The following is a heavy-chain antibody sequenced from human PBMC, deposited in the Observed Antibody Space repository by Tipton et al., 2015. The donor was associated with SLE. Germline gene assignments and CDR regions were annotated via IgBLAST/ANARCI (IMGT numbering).Heavy chain of an antibody. V-gene: IGHV4-61*02. CDR3: ARFSGGSFTGAFDI. CDR2: IYTSGST. Sequence: GLVKPSETLSLTCTVSGGSISSGSYYWSWIRQPAGKGLEWIGYIYTSGSTNYNPSLKSRVTISVDTSKNQFSLKLSSVTAADTAVYYCARFSGGSFTGAFDIWGQGTMVTVSS. J-gene: IGHJ3*02. D-gene: IGHD2-15*01. CDR1: GGSISSGSYY.